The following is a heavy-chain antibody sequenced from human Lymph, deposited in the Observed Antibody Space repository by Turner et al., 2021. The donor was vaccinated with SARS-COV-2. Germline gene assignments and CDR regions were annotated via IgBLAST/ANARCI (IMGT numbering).Heavy chain of an antibody. CDR3: ARGGLYYYDSSAYYGDAFDF. Sequence: VQLVQSGAEVKEPGASVKVSCKASGYTLTGYYMHWVRQAPGQGLEWMGWINPDSGGTNYAQNFQDRVTMTRDTSISTAYMELSRLRSDDTAVYYCARGGLYYYDSSAYYGDAFDFWGQGTMVTVSS. J-gene: IGHJ3*01. CDR1: GYTLTGYY. CDR2: INPDSGGT. D-gene: IGHD3-22*01. V-gene: IGHV1-2*02.